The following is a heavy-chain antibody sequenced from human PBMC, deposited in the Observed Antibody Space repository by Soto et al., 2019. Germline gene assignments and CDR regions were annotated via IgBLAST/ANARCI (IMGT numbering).Heavy chain of an antibody. CDR3: ARALIAVAGGGLYYYYGMDV. Sequence: PGESLKISCKGSGYSFTSNWIGWVRQMPGKGLEWMGIIYPGDSDTRYSPSFQGQVTISADKSISTAYLQWSSLKASDTAMYYCARALIAVAGGGLYYYYGMDVWGQGTTVTVSS. CDR2: IYPGDSDT. D-gene: IGHD6-19*01. J-gene: IGHJ6*02. V-gene: IGHV5-51*01. CDR1: GYSFTSNW.